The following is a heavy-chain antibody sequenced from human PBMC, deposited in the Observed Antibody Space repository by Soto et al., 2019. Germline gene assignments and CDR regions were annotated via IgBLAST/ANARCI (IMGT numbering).Heavy chain of an antibody. D-gene: IGHD2-2*01. J-gene: IGHJ4*02. CDR2: ISSGSSYI. CDR3: ARAPHCSTTSCSYSDS. Sequence: GGSLRLSCAASGLIFTTYSMNWVRQAPGKGLEWVSSISSGSSYIYYADSVKGRFTISRDQAKNSVYLQMNSLRGEDTAIYYCARAPHCSTTSCSYSDSWGQGTLVTVSS. V-gene: IGHV3-21*01. CDR1: GLIFTTYS.